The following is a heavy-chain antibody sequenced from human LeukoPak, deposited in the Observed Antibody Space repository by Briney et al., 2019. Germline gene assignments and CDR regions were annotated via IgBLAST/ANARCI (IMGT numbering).Heavy chain of an antibody. D-gene: IGHD5-24*01. Sequence: ASVKVSCKASGHTFTGYYMNWVRQAPGQGLEWMGWIKPNSGGTHYAQKFQGRVTMTTDTSTSTAYMELRSLRSDDTAVYYCARDRDGYNGGDYWGQGTLVTVSS. CDR3: ARDRDGYNGGDY. CDR2: IKPNSGGT. V-gene: IGHV1-2*02. CDR1: GHTFTGYY. J-gene: IGHJ4*02.